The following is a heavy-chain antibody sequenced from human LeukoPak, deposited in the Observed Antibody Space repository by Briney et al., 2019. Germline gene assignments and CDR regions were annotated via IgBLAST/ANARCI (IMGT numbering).Heavy chain of an antibody. CDR3: ASGSSYDSSGRGFDY. Sequence: ASVKVSCKASGYTFSGYFMHWVRQAPGQGLEWMGWINPNSGGTNYAQKFQGRVTMTRDTSISTAYMELSRLRLDDTAVYYCASGSSYDSSGRGFDYWGQGTLVTVSS. J-gene: IGHJ4*02. V-gene: IGHV1-2*02. D-gene: IGHD3-22*01. CDR2: INPNSGGT. CDR1: GYTFSGYF.